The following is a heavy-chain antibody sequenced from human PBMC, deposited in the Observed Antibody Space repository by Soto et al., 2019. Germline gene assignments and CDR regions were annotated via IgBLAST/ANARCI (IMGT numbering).Heavy chain of an antibody. V-gene: IGHV3-23*01. Sequence: GGSLRLSCAASGFTFSSYAMSWVRQAPGKGLEWVSAISGSGGSTYYADSVKGRFTISRDNSKNTLYLQMNSLRAEDTAVYYCAKESHKVAAAGTNFDYWGQGTLVTVSS. CDR2: ISGSGGST. CDR1: GFTFSSYA. CDR3: AKESHKVAAAGTNFDY. D-gene: IGHD6-13*01. J-gene: IGHJ4*02.